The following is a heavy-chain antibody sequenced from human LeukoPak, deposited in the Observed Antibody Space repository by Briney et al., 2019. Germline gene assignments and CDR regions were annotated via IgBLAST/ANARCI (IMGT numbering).Heavy chain of an antibody. CDR1: GYTFTGYY. CDR3: ARHSSTRAFDY. CDR2: INPNSGDT. D-gene: IGHD6-13*01. Sequence: ASVTVSCKGSGYTFTGYYMHWVRQAPGQGLEWMGWINPNSGDTNYAQKFQGRVTMTRDTSISTLYMELSRLTSDDTAVYYCARHSSTRAFDYWGQGTLVTVSS. J-gene: IGHJ4*02. V-gene: IGHV1-2*02.